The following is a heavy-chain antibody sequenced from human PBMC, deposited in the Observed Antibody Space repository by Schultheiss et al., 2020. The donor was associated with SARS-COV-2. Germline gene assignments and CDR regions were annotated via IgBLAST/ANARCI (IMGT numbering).Heavy chain of an antibody. D-gene: IGHD3-10*01. CDR3: ARHYYGSGTFDF. CDR2: INPNSGGT. Sequence: ASVKVSCKASGYTFTGYYMHWVRQAPGQGLEWMGWINPNSGGTNYAQKFQGRVTMTTDTSTNTAYMELRSLKSDDTAVYYCARHYYGSGTFDFWGQGSLVTVSS. CDR1: GYTFTGYY. V-gene: IGHV1-2*02. J-gene: IGHJ4*02.